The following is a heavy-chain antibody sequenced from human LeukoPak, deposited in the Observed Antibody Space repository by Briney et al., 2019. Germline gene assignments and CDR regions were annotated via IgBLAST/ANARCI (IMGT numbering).Heavy chain of an antibody. Sequence: SEPLSLTCTVSGGSISTYYWSWIRQPPGKGLEWIGYVYDSGSTNYNPSLKSRATISVDTSKNQFSLNLSSVTAADTAVYYCASASGGWEYFRHWGQGTLVTVSS. D-gene: IGHD2-15*01. J-gene: IGHJ1*01. V-gene: IGHV4-59*01. CDR1: GGSISTYY. CDR2: VYDSGST. CDR3: ASASGGWEYFRH.